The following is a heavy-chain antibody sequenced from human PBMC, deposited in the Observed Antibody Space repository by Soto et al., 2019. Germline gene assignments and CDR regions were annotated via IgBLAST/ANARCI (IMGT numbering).Heavy chain of an antibody. CDR2: ISYDGSNK. CDR1: GFTFSSYA. D-gene: IGHD3-16*01. Sequence: GSLRLSCAASGFTFSSYAMHWVRQAPGKGLEWVAVISYDGSNKYYADSVKGRFTISRDNSKNTLYLQMNSLRAEDTAVYYCARDEVGLERGPLHWFDPWGQGTLVTVSS. J-gene: IGHJ5*02. V-gene: IGHV3-30-3*01. CDR3: ARDEVGLERGPLHWFDP.